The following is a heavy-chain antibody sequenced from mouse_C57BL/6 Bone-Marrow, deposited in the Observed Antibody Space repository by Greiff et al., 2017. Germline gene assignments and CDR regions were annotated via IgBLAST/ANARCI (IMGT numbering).Heavy chain of an antibody. CDR1: GYAFSSSW. J-gene: IGHJ2*01. CDR3: ASYGSSSGVYYFDY. D-gene: IGHD1-1*01. Sequence: QVQLKESGPELVKPGASVKISCKASGYAFSSSWMNWVKQRPGKGLEWIGRIYPGDGDTNYNGKFKGKATLTADKSSSTAYMQLSSLTSEDSAVYFCASYGSSSGVYYFDYWGQGTTLTVSS. CDR2: IYPGDGDT. V-gene: IGHV1-82*01.